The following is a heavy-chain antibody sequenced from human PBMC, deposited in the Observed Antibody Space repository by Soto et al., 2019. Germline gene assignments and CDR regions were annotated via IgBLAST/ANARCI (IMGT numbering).Heavy chain of an antibody. CDR2: IYYSGST. D-gene: IGHD3-3*02. CDR3: ARDRGAGISY. J-gene: IGHJ4*02. V-gene: IGHV4-30-4*01. Sequence: SETLSLTCTVSGGSISSGDYYWSWIRQPPGKGLEWIGYIYYSGSTYYNPSLKSRVTIPVDTSKNQFSLKLSSVTAADTAVYYCARDRGAGISYWGQGTLVTVSS. CDR1: GGSISSGDYY.